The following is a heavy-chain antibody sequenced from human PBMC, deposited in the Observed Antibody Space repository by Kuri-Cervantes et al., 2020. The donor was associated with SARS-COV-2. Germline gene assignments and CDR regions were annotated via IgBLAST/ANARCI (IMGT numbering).Heavy chain of an antibody. V-gene: IGHV3-7*03. Sequence: ETLSPTCAASGSTFTDYWMSWVRQAPGKGLEWVGNVRPDGNSKGYVDAVKGRFTISRDNAKNSLYLQMDSLSAEDTAVYYCARDDRAGHFDVWGQGTMVTDSS. CDR1: GSTFTDYW. CDR2: VRPDGNSK. CDR3: ARDDRAGHFDV. J-gene: IGHJ3*01. D-gene: IGHD3-10*01.